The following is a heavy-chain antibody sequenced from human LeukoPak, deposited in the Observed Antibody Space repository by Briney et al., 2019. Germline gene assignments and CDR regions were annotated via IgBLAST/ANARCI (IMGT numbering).Heavy chain of an antibody. CDR2: KSGESITI. V-gene: IGHV3-48*02. D-gene: IGHD3-10*01. CDR1: GFTFSSYS. J-gene: IGHJ4*02. CDR3: ARYGSGTSYITNYFDY. Sequence: PGGSLRLSCAASGFTFSSYSMNWVRQAPGKRLEWVSYKSGESITIYYADSVKGRFTISRDNAKNSLYLQMKSLRDEDTAVYYCARYGSGTSYITNYFDYWGQGTLVTVS.